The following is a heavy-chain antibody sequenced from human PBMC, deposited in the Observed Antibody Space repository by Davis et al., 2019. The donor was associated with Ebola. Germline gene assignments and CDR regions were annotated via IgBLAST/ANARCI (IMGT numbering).Heavy chain of an antibody. J-gene: IGHJ5*02. D-gene: IGHD2-2*01. CDR3: ARVGSVVLPAEGWFDP. V-gene: IGHV1-2*02. Sequence: ASVKVSCKASGYTFTGYYMHWVRQAPGQGLEWMGWINPNSGGTNYAQKFQGRVTVTADTSISTAYMELSRLRSDDTAVYYCARVGSVVLPAEGWFDPWGQGTLVAVSS. CDR1: GYTFTGYY. CDR2: INPNSGGT.